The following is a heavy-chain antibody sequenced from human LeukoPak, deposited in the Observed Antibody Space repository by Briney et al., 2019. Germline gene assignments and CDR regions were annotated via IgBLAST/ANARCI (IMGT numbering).Heavy chain of an antibody. D-gene: IGHD3-22*01. J-gene: IGHJ4*02. CDR2: INHSGTT. CDR1: EFTFNYYS. Sequence: PGGSLRLSCSASEFTFNYYSMHWVRQPPGKGLEWIGEINHSGTTSYNPSLKSRVTISQDTSNNQFSLKLSSVTAADTAVYYCARGLGTMIVVWGQGTLVTVSS. CDR3: ARGLGTMIVV. V-gene: IGHV4-34*01.